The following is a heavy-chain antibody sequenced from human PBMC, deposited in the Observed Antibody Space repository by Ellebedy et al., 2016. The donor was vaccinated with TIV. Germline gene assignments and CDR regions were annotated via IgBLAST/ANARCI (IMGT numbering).Heavy chain of an antibody. CDR2: INVADANT. J-gene: IGHJ5*02. Sequence: AASVKVSCKASGYTFTTFAIHWVRQAPGQSLEWMGWINVADANTKYSQKFQGRVTFTRDTSANTAYMHLSSLTSEDSAVYYFSRDPLGYCSGGSCSNNWFDPWGQGTLVTVSS. D-gene: IGHD2-15*01. V-gene: IGHV1-3*01. CDR1: GYTFTTFA. CDR3: SRDPLGYCSGGSCSNNWFDP.